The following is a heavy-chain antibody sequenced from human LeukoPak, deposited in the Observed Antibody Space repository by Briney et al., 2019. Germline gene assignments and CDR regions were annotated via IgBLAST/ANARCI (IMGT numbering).Heavy chain of an antibody. D-gene: IGHD3-22*01. CDR2: INHSGST. CDR3: ARAGDYYDLSY. CDR1: GGSFSGYY. V-gene: IGHV4-34*01. J-gene: IGHJ4*02. Sequence: PSENLSLTCAVYGGSFSGYYWSWIRQPPGKGLEWIGEINHSGSTNYNPSLKSRVTISVDTAKNQFSLKLSSVTAADTAVYYCARAGDYYDLSYWGQGTLVTVSS.